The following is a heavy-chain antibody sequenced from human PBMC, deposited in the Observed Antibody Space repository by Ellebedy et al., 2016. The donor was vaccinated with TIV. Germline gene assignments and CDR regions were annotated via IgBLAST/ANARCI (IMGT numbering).Heavy chain of an antibody. J-gene: IGHJ4*02. D-gene: IGHD6-13*01. Sequence: GGSLRLXXKGSGYIFTNYWIGWVRQMPGKGLEWMGIIYPGDSDTRYRPSFQGQVTISADKSTGTANLQWTSLKASDTAMYYCARHRGSTLRFSSSWYVDYWGQGTLVTVSS. CDR3: ARHRGSTLRFSSSWYVDY. CDR2: IYPGDSDT. V-gene: IGHV5-51*01. CDR1: GYIFTNYW.